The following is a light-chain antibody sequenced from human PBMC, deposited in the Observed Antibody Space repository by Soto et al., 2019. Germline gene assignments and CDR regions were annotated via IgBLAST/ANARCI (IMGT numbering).Light chain of an antibody. CDR1: SSDVGRYNI. Sequence: QSVLTQPASVSGSPGQSITISCTGTSSDVGRYNIVSWYQQHPGKAPKLMIYEGSKRPSGVSNRFSGSKSGNTASLTISGLQAEDEADYYCSSYTSSSTPYAFGTGTKVTVL. V-gene: IGLV2-14*02. J-gene: IGLJ1*01. CDR2: EGS. CDR3: SSYTSSSTPYA.